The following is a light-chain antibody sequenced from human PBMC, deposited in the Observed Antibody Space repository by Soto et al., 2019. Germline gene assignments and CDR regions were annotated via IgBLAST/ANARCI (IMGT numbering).Light chain of an antibody. J-gene: IGKJ4*01. CDR2: GAS. CDR1: QSVSSN. V-gene: IGKV3-15*01. CDR3: QQYNNWLALT. Sequence: EIVMTQSPATLSVSPGERATLSCRASQSVSSNFAWYQQKPGQAPRLLIYGASTRATGIPARCSGSGSGTEFTLTISSLQSEDFAVYYCQQYNNWLALTFGGGTKVEIK.